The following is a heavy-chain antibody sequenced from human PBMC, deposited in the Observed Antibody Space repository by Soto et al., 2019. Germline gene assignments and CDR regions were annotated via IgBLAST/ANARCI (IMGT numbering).Heavy chain of an antibody. Sequence: PGGSLRLSCAPPVFNFSSYPMSWVRQAPGKGLEWVSAISGSGGSTYYADSVKGRFTISRDKSKNTLYLQMNSLRAEDTAVYYCAKAKDYVWGSYRYPGENYYYGMDVWGQGTTVTVS. CDR1: VFNFSSYP. V-gene: IGHV3-23*01. CDR3: AKAKDYVWGSYRYPGENYYYGMDV. D-gene: IGHD3-16*02. CDR2: ISGSGGST. J-gene: IGHJ6*02.